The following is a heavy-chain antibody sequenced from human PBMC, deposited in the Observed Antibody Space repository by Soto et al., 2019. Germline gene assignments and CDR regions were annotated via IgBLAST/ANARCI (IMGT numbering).Heavy chain of an antibody. Sequence: SVKVSCKTSGGTFSSYAFSWVRQAPGQGLEWMGGIIPIFGTADYAQKFQGRLTITADESTSAAYMELSSLRSEDTAVYYCARYCSGGSCLPYYYYGMDVWGQGTTVTVSS. CDR3: ARYCSGGSCLPYYYYGMDV. J-gene: IGHJ6*02. D-gene: IGHD2-15*01. V-gene: IGHV1-69*13. CDR1: GGTFSSYA. CDR2: IIPIFGTA.